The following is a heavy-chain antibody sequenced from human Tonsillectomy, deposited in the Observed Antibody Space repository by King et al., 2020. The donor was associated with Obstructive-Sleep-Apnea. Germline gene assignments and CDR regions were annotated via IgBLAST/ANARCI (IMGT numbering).Heavy chain of an antibody. CDR1: GFTVSSNY. V-gene: IGHV3-66*01. Sequence: EVQLVESGGGLVQPGGSLRLSCAASGFTVSSNYMSWVRQAPGKGLEWVSVIYSGGSTYYADSVKGRFTISRDNSKNTLYLQMNSLRAEDTAVYYCARYYYDSREYFDYWGQGTLVTVSS. CDR2: IYSGGST. CDR3: ARYYYDSREYFDY. J-gene: IGHJ4*02. D-gene: IGHD3-22*01.